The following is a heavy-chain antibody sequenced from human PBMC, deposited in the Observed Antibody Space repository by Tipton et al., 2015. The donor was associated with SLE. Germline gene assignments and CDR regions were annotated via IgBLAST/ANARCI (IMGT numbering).Heavy chain of an antibody. CDR2: IFYSYSGST. CDR3: ARNGGSYYMYLNL. J-gene: IGHJ2*01. Sequence: TLSLTCTVSGGSISSSNYFWGWIRQPPGKGLEWIGSIFYSYSGSTFYNPSLKSRVTMSVDTSKNQFSLKLSSVTAADTAVYYCARNGGSYYMYLNLWGRGTLVTVSS. D-gene: IGHD1-26*01. CDR1: GGSISSSNYF. V-gene: IGHV4-39*07.